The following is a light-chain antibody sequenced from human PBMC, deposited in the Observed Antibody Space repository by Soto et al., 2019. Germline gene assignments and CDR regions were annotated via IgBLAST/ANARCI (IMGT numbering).Light chain of an antibody. CDR1: QSVSSSY. CDR3: QQYGSSPT. Sequence: EIVLTQSPGTLSLSPGERATLSCRASQSVSSSYLAWYQQKPGQAPRLLIYSASSRATGIPDRFSASGSGTDFTLTISRLEPEDFAVYYCQQYGSSPTFGQGTKVEIK. V-gene: IGKV3-20*01. CDR2: SAS. J-gene: IGKJ1*01.